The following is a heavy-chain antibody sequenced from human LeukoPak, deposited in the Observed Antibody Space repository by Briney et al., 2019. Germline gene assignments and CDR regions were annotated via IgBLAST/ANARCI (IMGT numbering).Heavy chain of an antibody. V-gene: IGHV3-48*01. Sequence: GSLRLSCVASGFTFSSTTMGWVRQAPGRGLEWVSYISSSSLSIYYADSVKGRFTISRDNARNSLYLQMNSLRAEDTAMYYCARDATPTQLWFRGSFDYWGLGALVTVAS. CDR3: ARDATPTQLWFRGSFDY. J-gene: IGHJ4*02. CDR1: GFTFSSTT. CDR2: ISSSSLSI. D-gene: IGHD5-18*01.